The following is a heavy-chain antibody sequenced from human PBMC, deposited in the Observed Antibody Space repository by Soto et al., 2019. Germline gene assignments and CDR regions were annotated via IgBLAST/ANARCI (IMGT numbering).Heavy chain of an antibody. Sequence: EASVKVSCKASGYTFTSYDINWVRQATGQGLEWMGWMNPNSGNTGYAQKFQGRVTMTRNTSISTAYMELSSLRSEDTAVYYCARVGGAVAGPYYYYYYGMDVWGQGTTVTVSS. CDR2: MNPNSGNT. J-gene: IGHJ6*02. CDR1: GYTFTSYD. CDR3: ARVGGAVAGPYYYYYYGMDV. V-gene: IGHV1-8*01. D-gene: IGHD6-19*01.